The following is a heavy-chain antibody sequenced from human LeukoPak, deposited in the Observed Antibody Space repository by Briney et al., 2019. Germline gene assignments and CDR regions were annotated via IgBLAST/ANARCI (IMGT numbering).Heavy chain of an antibody. Sequence: PSETLSLTCTVSGVSISSGDYYWSWIRQPPGKGLEWIGYIYYSGSTYYNPSLKSRVTISVDTSKNQFSLKLSSVTAADTAVYYCARDLGGFLDGMDVWGQGTTVTVSS. CDR1: GVSISSGDYY. J-gene: IGHJ6*02. D-gene: IGHD2/OR15-2a*01. CDR3: ARDLGGFLDGMDV. V-gene: IGHV4-30-4*01. CDR2: IYYSGST.